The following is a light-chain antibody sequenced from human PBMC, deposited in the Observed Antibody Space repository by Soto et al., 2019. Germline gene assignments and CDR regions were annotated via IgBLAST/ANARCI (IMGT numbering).Light chain of an antibody. J-gene: IGKJ1*01. Sequence: DIVLTQSPGSLAVSLGERATINCKSSQTVLHGSNYLAWYQQKPGQPPKLLIYWASTRESGVPDRFSASGSATDFTLTISSLQAEDVAVYYCQQYYTTPVTFGQGTKVEI. CDR2: WAS. CDR1: QTVLHGSNY. CDR3: QQYYTTPVT. V-gene: IGKV4-1*01.